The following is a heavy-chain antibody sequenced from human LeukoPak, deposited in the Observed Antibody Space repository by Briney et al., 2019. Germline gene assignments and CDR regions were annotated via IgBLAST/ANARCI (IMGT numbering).Heavy chain of an antibody. CDR3: ARDQDALTGNGAFDI. Sequence: RSLRLSCAGSGVTFSTYAMQWVRQAPGKGLEWVAVISYDGSNKYYADSVKGRFTISRDNSKNTLYLQMNSLRPEDSAVYYCARDQDALTGNGAFDIWGQGTMVTVSS. CDR2: ISYDGSNK. V-gene: IGHV3-30-3*01. D-gene: IGHD3-9*01. J-gene: IGHJ3*02. CDR1: GVTFSTYA.